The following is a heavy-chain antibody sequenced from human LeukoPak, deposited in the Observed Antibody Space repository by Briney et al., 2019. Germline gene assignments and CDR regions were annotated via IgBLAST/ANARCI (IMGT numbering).Heavy chain of an antibody. J-gene: IGHJ4*02. CDR2: ISSSSSYT. Sequence: GGSLRLSCAASGFTFSDYYMSWIRQAPGKGLEWVSYISSSSSYTNYADSVKGRFTISRDNAKNSLYLQMNSLRAEDTAVYHCARIVIAAAGREDYWGQGTLVTVSS. V-gene: IGHV3-11*06. CDR1: GFTFSDYY. CDR3: ARIVIAAAGREDY. D-gene: IGHD6-13*01.